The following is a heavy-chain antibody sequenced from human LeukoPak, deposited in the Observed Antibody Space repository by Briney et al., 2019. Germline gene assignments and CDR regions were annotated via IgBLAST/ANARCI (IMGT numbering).Heavy chain of an antibody. CDR2: INSNSGNI. D-gene: IGHD3-10*01. CDR3: ARLYYGSGSYLNYYMDV. J-gene: IGHJ6*03. CDR1: GFTFSSYS. Sequence: GGSLRLSCAASGFTFSSYSMNWVRRAPGKGLEWVSSINSNSGNIQYADSVTGRFTVSRDNAKNSLSLRMNSLRAEDTAVYYCARLYYGSGSYLNYYMDVWGKGTTVIVSS. V-gene: IGHV3-21*01.